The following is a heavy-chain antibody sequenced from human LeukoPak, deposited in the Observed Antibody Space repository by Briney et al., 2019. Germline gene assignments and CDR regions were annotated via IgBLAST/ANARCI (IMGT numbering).Heavy chain of an antibody. Sequence: EASVKISCKVSGYTLTELSMHWVRQAPGKGLEWMGGFDPEDGETIYAQKFQGRVTMTEDTSTDTAYMELSSLRSEDTAVYYCAATYRGNAFDIWGQGTMVTVSS. V-gene: IGHV1-24*01. CDR1: GYTLTELS. CDR2: FDPEDGET. J-gene: IGHJ3*02. CDR3: AATYRGNAFDI. D-gene: IGHD5-12*01.